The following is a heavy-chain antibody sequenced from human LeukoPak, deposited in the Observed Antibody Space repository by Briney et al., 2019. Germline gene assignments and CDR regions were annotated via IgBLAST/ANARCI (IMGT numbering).Heavy chain of an antibody. D-gene: IGHD3-22*01. CDR2: IIPIFGTA. CDR3: ARGPGDSGYYYFY. Sequence: ASVKASCKASGGTFSNYAISWVRQAPGQGLEWMGGIIPIFGTANYAQKFQGRVTITADESTSTAYMELSSLRSEDTAVYYCARGPGDSGYYYFYWGQGTLVTVSS. J-gene: IGHJ4*02. V-gene: IGHV1-69*13. CDR1: GGTFSNYA.